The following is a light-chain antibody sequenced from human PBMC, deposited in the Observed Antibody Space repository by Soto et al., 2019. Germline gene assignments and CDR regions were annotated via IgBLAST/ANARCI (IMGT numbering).Light chain of an antibody. CDR1: QSVSSS. CDR2: DSS. Sequence: EIVMTHSPATLSVSPWEIATLSCRASQSVSSSVAWYQQKPGQAPRLLIYDSSSRATGVPARFSGSGSGTEFTLTIGRLEPEDFAVYYCQQYGSSPMAFGQGTKVDIK. J-gene: IGKJ1*01. V-gene: IGKV3-15*01. CDR3: QQYGSSPMA.